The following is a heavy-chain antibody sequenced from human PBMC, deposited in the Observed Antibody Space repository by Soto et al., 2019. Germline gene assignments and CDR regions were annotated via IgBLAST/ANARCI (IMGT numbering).Heavy chain of an antibody. D-gene: IGHD6-19*01. J-gene: IGHJ3*02. V-gene: IGHV3-21*01. CDR2: ISSGGSYR. CDR3: ARSLRAVAGLDSFDI. CDR1: GFTFNDFS. Sequence: EVQLVESGGGLVKPGGSLRLSCAASGFTFNDFSMNWVRQAPGKGLEWVSSISSGGSYRFYADSMKGRFTISRDNTKKSLYLQMNSLRAEDTAVYYCARSLRAVAGLDSFDIWGQGTVVTLSS.